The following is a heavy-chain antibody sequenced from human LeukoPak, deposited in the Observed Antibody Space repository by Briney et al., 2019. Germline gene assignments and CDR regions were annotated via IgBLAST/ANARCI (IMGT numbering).Heavy chain of an antibody. J-gene: IGHJ6*03. V-gene: IGHV1-69*13. CDR1: GGTFSSYA. Sequence: GASVKVSCKASGGTFSSYAISWVRQAPGQGLEWMGGIIPIFGTANYAQKFQGRVTITADESTSTAYMELSSLRSEDTAVYYCARGQRFLSNCSSTSCYSMPYYYYMDVWGKGTTVTVSS. CDR3: ARGQRFLSNCSSTSCYSMPYYYYMDV. D-gene: IGHD2-2*01. CDR2: IIPIFGTA.